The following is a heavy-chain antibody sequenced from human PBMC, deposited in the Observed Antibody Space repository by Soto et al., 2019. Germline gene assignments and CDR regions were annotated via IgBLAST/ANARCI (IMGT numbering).Heavy chain of an antibody. Sequence: EVQLLESGGGLVQPGGSLRLSCAASGFTFSSYAMSWVRQAPGKGLEWVSAISGSGGSTYYADSVKGRFTISRDNSKKTLYLQMNSLRAEDTAVYYCAKGDSYYYYYMDVWGKGTTVTVSS. V-gene: IGHV3-23*01. D-gene: IGHD4-4*01. CDR3: AKGDSYYYYYMDV. CDR1: GFTFSSYA. CDR2: ISGSGGST. J-gene: IGHJ6*03.